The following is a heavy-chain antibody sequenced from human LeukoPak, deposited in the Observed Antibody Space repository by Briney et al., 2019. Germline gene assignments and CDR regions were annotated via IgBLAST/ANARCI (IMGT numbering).Heavy chain of an antibody. CDR3: ARDSGGYYYDSSGLGY. J-gene: IGHJ4*02. V-gene: IGHV3-33*01. D-gene: IGHD3-22*01. CDR1: GYTFTSYY. Sequence: SCKASGYTFTSYYMHWVRQAPGKGLEWVAVIWYDGSNKYYADSVKGRFTISRDNSKNTLYVQMNSLRAEDTAVYYCARDSGGYYYDSSGLGYWGQGTLVTVSS. CDR2: IWYDGSNK.